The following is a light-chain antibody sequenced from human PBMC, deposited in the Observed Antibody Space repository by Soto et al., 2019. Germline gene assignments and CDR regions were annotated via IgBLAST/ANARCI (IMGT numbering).Light chain of an antibody. V-gene: IGKV3-15*01. CDR1: QSVSSN. CDR2: GAS. Sequence: EIVMTQSPATLSVSPGERATLSCRASQSVSSNLAWYQQKPGQAPRLLIHGASTRATGIPARFSGSGSGTEFTLTISSLLSEDSAVYYCQQYNNWPLTFGGGTTVEIK. CDR3: QQYNNWPLT. J-gene: IGKJ4*01.